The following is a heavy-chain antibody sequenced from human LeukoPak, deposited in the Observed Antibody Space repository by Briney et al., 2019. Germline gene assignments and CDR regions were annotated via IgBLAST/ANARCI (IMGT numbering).Heavy chain of an antibody. J-gene: IGHJ6*04. CDR2: ISGSGGST. CDR1: GFTLDDYA. Sequence: GRSLRLSCAASGFTLDDYAMHWVRQAPGKGLEWVSAISGSGGSTYYADSVKGRFTISRDNSKNTLYLQMNSLRAEDTAVYYCAKGCGFGELLSDYYGMDVWGKGTTVTVSS. V-gene: IGHV3-23*01. CDR3: AKGCGFGELLSDYYGMDV. D-gene: IGHD3-10*01.